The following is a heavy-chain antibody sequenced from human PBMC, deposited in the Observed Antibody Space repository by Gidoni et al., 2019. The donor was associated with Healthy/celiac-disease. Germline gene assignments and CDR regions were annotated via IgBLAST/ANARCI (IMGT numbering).Heavy chain of an antibody. D-gene: IGHD1-26*01. CDR3: ARDLSLGKYYFDY. CDR2: IKQDGSGK. CDR1: GFTFSSYW. J-gene: IGHJ4*02. V-gene: IGHV3-7*03. Sequence: EVQLVESGGGLVQPGGSLRLSCAASGFTFSSYWMSWVRQAPGKGLEWVANIKQDGSGKYYVDSVKGRFTISRDNAKNSLYLQMNSLRAEDTAVYYCARDLSLGKYYFDYWGQGTLVTVSS.